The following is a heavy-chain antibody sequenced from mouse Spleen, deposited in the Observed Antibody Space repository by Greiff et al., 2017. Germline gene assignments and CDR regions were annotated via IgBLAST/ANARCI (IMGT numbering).Heavy chain of an antibody. D-gene: IGHD2-14*01. J-gene: IGHJ1*01. CDR2: ISSGGGNT. V-gene: IGHV5-6-4*01. Sequence: EVQGVESGGGLVKPGGSLKLSCAASGFTFSSYTMSWVRQTPAKRLEWVATISSGGGNTYYPDSVKGRFTISRDNAKNNLYLQMSSLKSEDTAMYYCARGGGYDVGLYFDVWGAGTTVTVSS. CDR3: ARGGGYDVGLYFDV. CDR1: GFTFSSYT.